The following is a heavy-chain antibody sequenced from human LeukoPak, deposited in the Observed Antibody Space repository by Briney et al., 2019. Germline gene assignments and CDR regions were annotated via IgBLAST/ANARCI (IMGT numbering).Heavy chain of an antibody. D-gene: IGHD6-19*01. CDR2: MNPNSGNT. CDR1: GGTFSSYA. J-gene: IGHJ6*02. Sequence: ASVKVSCKASGGTFSSYAISWVRQAPGQGLEWMGWMNPNSGNTGYAQKFQGRVTMTRNTSISTAYMELSSLRSEDTAVYYCAREVGGISSGWYLPGWHYYYYGMDVWGQGTTVTVSS. CDR3: AREVGGISSGWYLPGWHYYYYGMDV. V-gene: IGHV1-8*02.